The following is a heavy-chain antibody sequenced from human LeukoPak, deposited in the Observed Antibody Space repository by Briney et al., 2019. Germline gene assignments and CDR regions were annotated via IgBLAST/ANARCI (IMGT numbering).Heavy chain of an antibody. J-gene: IGHJ4*02. CDR1: GFTFSSYA. Sequence: GGSLRLSCAASGFTFSSYAMSWVRQAPGKGVEWVSAISGSGGSTYYADSVKGRFTISRDNSKNTLYLQMNSLRAEDTAVYYCASEPTVTYKESPFDYWGQGTLVTVSS. CDR2: ISGSGGST. V-gene: IGHV3-23*01. D-gene: IGHD4-17*01. CDR3: ASEPTVTYKESPFDY.